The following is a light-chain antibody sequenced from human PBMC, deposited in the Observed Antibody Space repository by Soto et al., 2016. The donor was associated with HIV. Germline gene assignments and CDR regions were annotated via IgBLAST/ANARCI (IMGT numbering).Light chain of an antibody. CDR3: QQSYSTPHT. CDR1: QGINSW. J-gene: IGKJ2*01. V-gene: IGKV1-12*01. Sequence: DIQMTQSPSSVSASVGDTVTITCRASQGINSWLAWYQQKPGKAPKLIISATFSLQSGVPSRFSGSGSGTDFTLTISSLQPEDFATYYCQQSYSTPHTFGQGTKVEIK. CDR2: ATF.